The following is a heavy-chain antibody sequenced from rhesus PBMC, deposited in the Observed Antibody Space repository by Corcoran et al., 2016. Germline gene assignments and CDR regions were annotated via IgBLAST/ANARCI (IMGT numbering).Heavy chain of an antibody. Sequence: EVQLVESGGGLVQPGVSLRLSCAASGFTFSSYGMSWVRQAPGKGLEGVSYIRKGGGSKYYTYSGKGRFTISGDNSKNTLSLQRNSLRAEDTAVYYCAKDRPYYYDSGFYFDYWGQGVLVTVSS. V-gene: IGHV3S5*01. CDR2: IRKGGGSK. J-gene: IGHJ4*01. D-gene: IGHD3-28*01. CDR3: AKDRPYYYDSGFYFDY. CDR1: GFTFSSYG.